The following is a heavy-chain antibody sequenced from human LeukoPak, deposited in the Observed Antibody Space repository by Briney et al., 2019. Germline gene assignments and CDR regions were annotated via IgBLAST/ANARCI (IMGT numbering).Heavy chain of an antibody. Sequence: PGRSLRLSCAASDFTFSSYDIHWVRQAPGKGLEWVAVISPDGNNRYYADSVKGRFTISRDNSKNTLYLQMNRLRVEDTAVYYCACQWIQLWGCIWGQGTMVTVSS. CDR3: ACQWIQLWGCI. CDR1: DFTFSSYD. D-gene: IGHD5-18*01. CDR2: ISPDGNNR. J-gene: IGHJ3*02. V-gene: IGHV3-30*03.